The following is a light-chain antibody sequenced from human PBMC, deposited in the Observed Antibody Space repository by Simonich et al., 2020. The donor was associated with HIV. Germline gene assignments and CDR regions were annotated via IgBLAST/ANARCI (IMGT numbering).Light chain of an antibody. CDR1: QRVSSY. J-gene: IGKJ4*01. CDR2: DAS. Sequence: EIVLTQSPATLSLSPGERATLSCRASQRVSSYLAWYQQKPGQAPRLLIYDASNRATGIPARFSGSVSGTDFTLTISSLEPEDFAVYYCQQRSNWPPGNTFGGGTKVEIK. V-gene: IGKV3-11*01. CDR3: QQRSNWPPGNT.